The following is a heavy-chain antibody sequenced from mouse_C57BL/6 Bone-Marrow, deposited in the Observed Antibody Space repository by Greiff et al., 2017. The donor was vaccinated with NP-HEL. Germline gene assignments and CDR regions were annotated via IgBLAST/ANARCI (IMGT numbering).Heavy chain of an antibody. CDR1: GYPFTSYW. D-gene: IGHD1-1*01. CDR2: INPRNGGT. Sequence: QVQLQQPGTELVKPGASVKLSCKASGYPFTSYWMHWVKQRPGQGLEWIGNINPRNGGTNYNEKFKSKATLTEDKSSSTAYTQLSSLTSEDSAVYYCARYYYGSSYDYWGQGTTLTVSS. V-gene: IGHV1-53*01. CDR3: ARYYYGSSYDY. J-gene: IGHJ2*01.